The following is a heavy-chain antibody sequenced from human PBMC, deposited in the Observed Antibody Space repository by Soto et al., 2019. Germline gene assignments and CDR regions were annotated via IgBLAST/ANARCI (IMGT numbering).Heavy chain of an antibody. D-gene: IGHD4-17*01. V-gene: IGHV3-23*01. CDR3: ANRHGGYGDYVY. J-gene: IGHJ4*02. CDR2: ISGSGGST. Sequence: GGSLRLSCAASGFTFSSYAMSWVRQAPGKGLEWVSAISGSGGSTYYADSVKGRFTISRDNSKNTLYLQMNSLRAEDTALYYCANRHGGYGDYVYWGQGTLVTVSS. CDR1: GFTFSSYA.